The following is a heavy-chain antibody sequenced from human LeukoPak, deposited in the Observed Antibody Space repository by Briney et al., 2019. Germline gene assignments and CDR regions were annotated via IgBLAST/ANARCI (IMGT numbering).Heavy chain of an antibody. V-gene: IGHV3-7*01. J-gene: IGHJ4*02. CDR1: GFTFSSYW. D-gene: IGHD3-9*01. CDR3: ARDPPKYYDILTGYIFDY. CDR2: IKQDGSEK. Sequence: GGSLRLSCAASGFTFSSYWMSWVRQAPGKGLECVANIKQDGSEKYYVDSVKGRFTISRDNAKNSLYLQMNSLRAEDTAVYYCARDPPKYYDILTGYIFDYWGQGTLVTVSS.